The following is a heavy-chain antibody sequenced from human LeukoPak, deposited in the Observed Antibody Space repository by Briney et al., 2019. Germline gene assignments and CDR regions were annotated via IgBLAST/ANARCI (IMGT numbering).Heavy chain of an antibody. J-gene: IGHJ4*02. CDR2: IYYSGST. D-gene: IGHD3-10*01. CDR1: GGSVSSGSYY. CDR3: ARCITMVRGVIITVYYFDY. Sequence: PSETLSLTCTVSGGSVSSGSYYWSWIRQHPGKGLEWIGYIYYSGSTYYNPSLKSRVTISVDTSKNQFSLKLSSVTAADTAVYYCARCITMVRGVIITVYYFDYWGQGTLVTVSS. V-gene: IGHV4-31*03.